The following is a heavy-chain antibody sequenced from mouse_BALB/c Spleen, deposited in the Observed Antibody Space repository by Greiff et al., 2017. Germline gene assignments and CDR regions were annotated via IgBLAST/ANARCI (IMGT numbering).Heavy chain of an antibody. Sequence: EVKLVESGPELVKPGASVKISCKASGYTFTDYNMHWVKQSHGKSLEWIGYIYPYNGGTGYNQKFKSKATLTVDNSSSTAYMELRSLTSEDSAVYYCATDSSAFDYWGQGTTLTVSS. CDR2: IYPYNGGT. J-gene: IGHJ2*01. V-gene: IGHV1S29*02. CDR1: GYTFTDYN. D-gene: IGHD3-2*01. CDR3: ATDSSAFDY.